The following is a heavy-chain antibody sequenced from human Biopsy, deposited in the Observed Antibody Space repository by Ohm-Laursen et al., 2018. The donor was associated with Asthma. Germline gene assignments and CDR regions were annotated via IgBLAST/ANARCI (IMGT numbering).Heavy chain of an antibody. V-gene: IGHV3-66*02. CDR1: GFAVSRDH. CDR2: IYSGGTS. CDR3: ARDPGINVDPGHWSFDL. J-gene: IGHJ2*01. D-gene: IGHD1-14*01. Sequence: SLRLSCAASGFAVSRDHMFWVRQAPGKGLEWVSVIYSGGTSHTADSAKGRFTISRDFSKTSVYLQMNSLRLEDTAFYYCARDPGINVDPGHWSFDLWGRGTLVTVSS.